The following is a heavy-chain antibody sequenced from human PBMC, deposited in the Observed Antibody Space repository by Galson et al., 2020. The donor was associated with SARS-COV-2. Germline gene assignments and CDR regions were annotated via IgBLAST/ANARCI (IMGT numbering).Heavy chain of an antibody. Sequence: GESLKISCKGSGYSFTNYWIAWVRQMPGKGLEWMGIIYPGDSKTRYSPSFQGRVPISADKSMSTAYLQWSSLKASDTAIYFCARGGYCSGRSCSTYNWFDPWGQGTLVTVSS. CDR3: ARGGYCSGRSCSTYNWFDP. D-gene: IGHD2-15*01. CDR1: GYSFTNYW. CDR2: IYPGDSKT. V-gene: IGHV5-51*01. J-gene: IGHJ5*02.